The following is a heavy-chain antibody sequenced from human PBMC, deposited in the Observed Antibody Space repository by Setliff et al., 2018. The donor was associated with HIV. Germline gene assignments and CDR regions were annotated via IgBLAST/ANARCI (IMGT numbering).Heavy chain of an antibody. Sequence: SLRLSCVASGFRFEDYAMNWVRQVPGKGLEWVSGISWNSRDMAYAGSVKGRSTISRDNAKNSLYLQINILGPEDTALYYCAKDMWTEVTGTCDHWGQGTLVTVSS. D-gene: IGHD6-19*01. CDR3: AKDMWTEVTGTCDH. J-gene: IGHJ4*02. CDR2: ISWNSRDM. V-gene: IGHV3-9*01. CDR1: GFRFEDYA.